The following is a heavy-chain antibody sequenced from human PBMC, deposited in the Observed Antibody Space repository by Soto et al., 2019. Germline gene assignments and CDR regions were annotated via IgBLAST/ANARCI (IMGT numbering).Heavy chain of an antibody. CDR3: ARGRWFDP. Sequence: ASVKVSCKVSGYTLTELSMHWVRQAPGKGLEWMGGFDPEDGETIYAQKFQGRVTMTADTSTSTAYMELRSLRSDDTTVYYCARGRWFDPWGQGTLVTVSS. D-gene: IGHD2-15*01. J-gene: IGHJ5*02. V-gene: IGHV1-24*01. CDR1: GYTLTELS. CDR2: FDPEDGET.